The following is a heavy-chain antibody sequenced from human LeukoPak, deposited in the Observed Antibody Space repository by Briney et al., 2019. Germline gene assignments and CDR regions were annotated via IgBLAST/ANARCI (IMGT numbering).Heavy chain of an antibody. CDR3: ARVSAAGGTRLFDY. J-gene: IGHJ4*02. D-gene: IGHD6-13*01. CDR2: IYYSGST. V-gene: IGHV4-39*07. CDR1: GGSISSSSHF. Sequence: SETLSLICTVFGGSISSSSHFWGWIRQPPGKGLEWIGSIYYSGSTYYNPSLKSRVTISVDTSKNQFSLKLNSVTTTDSAVYYCARVSAAGGTRLFDYWGQGTLVTVSS.